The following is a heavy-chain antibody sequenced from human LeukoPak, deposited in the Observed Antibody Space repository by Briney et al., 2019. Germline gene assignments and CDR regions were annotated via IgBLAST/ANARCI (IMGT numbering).Heavy chain of an antibody. CDR3: AKDSSSPEVYYFDY. CDR2: ISGSGGST. J-gene: IGHJ4*02. D-gene: IGHD6-6*01. Sequence: GGSLRLPCAASGFTFSSYAMSWVRQAPGKGLEWVSAISGSGGSTYYADSVKGRFTISRDNSKNTLYLQMNSLRAEDTAVYYCAKDSSSPEVYYFDYWGQGTLVTISS. CDR1: GFTFSSYA. V-gene: IGHV3-23*01.